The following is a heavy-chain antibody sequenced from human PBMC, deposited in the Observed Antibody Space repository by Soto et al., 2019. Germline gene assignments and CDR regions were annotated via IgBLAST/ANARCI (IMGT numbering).Heavy chain of an antibody. V-gene: IGHV1-69*06. CDR1: VGTFGSDA. CDR2: IIPIFGTT. J-gene: IGHJ5*02. CDR3: ARDRTDSGYYTNWLDP. D-gene: IGHD3-22*01. Sequence: SVRVDCKASVGTFGSDAITWVRRAPGQGLEWVGRIIPIFGTTNYAQNLQGRVTISADKSTLTSYMELHSLTSDDTALYYCARDRTDSGYYTNWLDPWGQGTLVTVSS.